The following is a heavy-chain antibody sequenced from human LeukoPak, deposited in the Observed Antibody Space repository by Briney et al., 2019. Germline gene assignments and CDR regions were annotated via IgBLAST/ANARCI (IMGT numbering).Heavy chain of an antibody. V-gene: IGHV3-30*18. CDR3: AKDTVHGSPPRGTDY. J-gene: IGHJ4*02. CDR1: GFTFSSYG. D-gene: IGHD3-10*01. Sequence: GGSLRLSCAASGFTFSSYGMHWVRQAPGKGLEWVAVISYDGSNKYYADSVKGRFTISRDNSKNTLYLQMNSLRAEDTAVYYCAKDTVHGSPPRGTDYWGQGTLVTVSS. CDR2: ISYDGSNK.